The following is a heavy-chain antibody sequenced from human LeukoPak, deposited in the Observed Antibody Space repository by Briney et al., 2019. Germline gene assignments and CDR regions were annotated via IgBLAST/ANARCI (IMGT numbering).Heavy chain of an antibody. CDR2: INPNSGGT. D-gene: IGHD3-10*01. CDR3: ARAAGSGSYLYYFDY. CDR1: GYTFTGYY. V-gene: IGHV1-2*02. J-gene: IGHJ4*02. Sequence: ASVKVSCKASGYTFTGYYMHWVRQAPGQGLEGMGWINPNSGGTNYAQKFQGRVTMTRDTSISTAYMELSRLRSDDTAVYYCARAAGSGSYLYYFDYWGQGTLVTVSS.